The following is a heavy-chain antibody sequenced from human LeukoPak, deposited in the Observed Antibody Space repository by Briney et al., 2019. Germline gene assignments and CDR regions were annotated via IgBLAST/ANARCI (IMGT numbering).Heavy chain of an antibody. CDR3: ARDLAVAGTMVEFDY. V-gene: IGHV1-2*02. CDR1: GYTFTSYG. J-gene: IGHJ4*02. D-gene: IGHD6-19*01. CDR2: INPNSGGT. Sequence: RRASVKVSCKASGYTFTSYGISWVRQAPGQGLEWMGWINPNSGGTNYAQKFQGRVTMTRDTSISAAYMELSRLRSDDTAVYYCARDLAVAGTMVEFDYWGQGTLVTVSS.